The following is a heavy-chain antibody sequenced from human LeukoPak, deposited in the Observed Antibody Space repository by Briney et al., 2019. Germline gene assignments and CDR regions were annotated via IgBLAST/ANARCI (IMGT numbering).Heavy chain of an antibody. D-gene: IGHD2-15*01. J-gene: IGHJ6*02. CDR2: FDPEDGET. CDR1: GYTLTELS. V-gene: IGHV1-24*01. CDR3: ARDAVPLGVAALTYYGMDV. Sequence: ASVKVSCKVSGYTLTELSMHWVRQAPGKGLEWMGGFDPEDGETIYAQKFQGRVTMTEDTSADTAYMELSSLRSEDTAVYYCARDAVPLGVAALTYYGMDVWGQGTMVTVSS.